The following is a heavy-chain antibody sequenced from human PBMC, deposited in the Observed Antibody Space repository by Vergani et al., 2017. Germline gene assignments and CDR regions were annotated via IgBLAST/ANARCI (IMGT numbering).Heavy chain of an antibody. J-gene: IGHJ5*02. V-gene: IGHV3-33*01. CDR2: TWYEGNNK. D-gene: IGHD1-14*01. CDR1: GFTFNQYG. CDR3: ARDLRLLYNRFDP. Sequence: QVQLVESGGGVVQPGRSLRLSCAASGFTFNQYGMPWVRQAPGKGLEWVAVTWYEGNNKQYADSVKGRFTISRDNSKRTMYLQRNSLGDEDTGVYYCARDLRLLYNRFDPWGQGTLVTVSS.